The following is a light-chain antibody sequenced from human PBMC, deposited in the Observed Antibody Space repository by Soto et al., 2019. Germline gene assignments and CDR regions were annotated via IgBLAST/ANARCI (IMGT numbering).Light chain of an antibody. J-gene: IGKJ1*01. CDR3: QQYGSSPRT. Sequence: EVVLAQCPGTRSLSTGERATLSCRASQSVSSSYLAWYQQIPGQAPRLLIYGASSRATGIPDRFSGSVSGTDFNLTISRLETEDFAVYYCQQYGSSPRTFGQGTKVDIK. V-gene: IGKV3-20*01. CDR1: QSVSSSY. CDR2: GAS.